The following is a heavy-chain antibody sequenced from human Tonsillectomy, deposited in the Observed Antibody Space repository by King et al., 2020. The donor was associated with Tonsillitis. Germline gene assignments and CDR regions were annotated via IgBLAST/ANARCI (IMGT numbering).Heavy chain of an antibody. D-gene: IGHD6-13*01. CDR3: VRGRLTAAGYDC. Sequence: VQLVESGGDLVQPGGSLRLSCEASGFTFSSYGMSWVRQAPGKGLEWVAYISDSGATIKSADSVKGRFTISRDSATNSLYLQMNSLRDEDTAVYYCVRGRLTAAGYDCWGQGTPVTVSS. V-gene: IGHV3-48*02. CDR2: ISDSGATI. J-gene: IGHJ4*02. CDR1: GFTFSSYG.